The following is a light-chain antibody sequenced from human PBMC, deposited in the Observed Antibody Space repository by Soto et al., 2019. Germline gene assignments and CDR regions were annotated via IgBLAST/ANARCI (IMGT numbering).Light chain of an antibody. J-gene: IGKJ2*02. CDR1: QTVWSSY. CDR3: HQYADSRT. V-gene: IGKV3-20*01. CDR2: GAS. Sequence: EIVLTQSPGTLSLSPGERATLSCRASQTVWSSYLAWFQHKPGQAPRLLIYGASRRATSIPDRFTGSGSGTDFNLTVSRLEPEDFAVYYCHQYADSRTFGQGTKLEIK.